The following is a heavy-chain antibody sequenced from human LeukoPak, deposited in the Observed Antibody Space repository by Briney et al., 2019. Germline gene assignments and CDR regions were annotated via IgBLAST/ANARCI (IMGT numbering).Heavy chain of an antibody. Sequence: GASVTVSCKASGYTFTSYAMHWVRQAPGQRLEWMGWINAGNGNTKYSQKFQGRVTITRDTSASTAYMELSSLRSEDTAVYYCARVLRNYQAQGPPGYWGQGTLVTVSS. CDR2: INAGNGNT. V-gene: IGHV1-3*01. CDR3: ARVLRNYQAQGPPGY. CDR1: GYTFTSYA. J-gene: IGHJ4*02. D-gene: IGHD5-24*01.